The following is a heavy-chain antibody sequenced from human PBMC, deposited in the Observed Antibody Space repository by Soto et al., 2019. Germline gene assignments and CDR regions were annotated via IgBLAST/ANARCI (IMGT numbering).Heavy chain of an antibody. CDR3: ARGIAAAGTYYYYYYGMDV. CDR2: IIPIFGTA. V-gene: IGHV1-69*13. CDR1: GGTFSMYA. J-gene: IGHJ6*02. Sequence: SVKVSCKASGGTFSMYAISCVLQSALQWLDWMGGIIPIFGTANYAQKFQGRVTITADESTSTAYMGLSSLRSEDTAVYYCARGIAAAGTYYYYYYGMDVWGQGTTVTVSS. D-gene: IGHD6-13*01.